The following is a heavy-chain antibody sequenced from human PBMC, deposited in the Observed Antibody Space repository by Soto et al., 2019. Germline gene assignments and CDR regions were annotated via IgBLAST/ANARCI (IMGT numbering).Heavy chain of an antibody. Sequence: QVQLVQSGAEVKKPGASVKVSCKASGYTFTGYYIHWVRQAPGQGLEWMGWINPNSGGTKYPQKCQGRVTMTRDTSIRTVNMSLTGRKSDDTAGYFCARDLAKGGGSAGFDYRGQGTLVAVSS. CDR1: GYTFTGYY. CDR2: INPNSGGT. J-gene: IGHJ4*02. CDR3: ARDLAKGGGSAGFDY. V-gene: IGHV1-2*02. D-gene: IGHD2-15*01.